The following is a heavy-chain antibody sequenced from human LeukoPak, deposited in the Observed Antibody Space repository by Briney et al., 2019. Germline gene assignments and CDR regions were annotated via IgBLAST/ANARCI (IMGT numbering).Heavy chain of an antibody. CDR1: GGSISSSNW. D-gene: IGHD6-19*01. V-gene: IGHV4-4*02. Sequence: SGTLSLTCAVSGGSISSSNWWSWVRQPPGKGLEWIGEIYHSGSTNYNPSLRSRVTISVDKFKNQFSLKLSSVTAADTAVYYCARSATSVGQWLVLSRYWGQGTLVTVSS. CDR3: ARSATSVGQWLVLSRY. CDR2: IYHSGST. J-gene: IGHJ4*02.